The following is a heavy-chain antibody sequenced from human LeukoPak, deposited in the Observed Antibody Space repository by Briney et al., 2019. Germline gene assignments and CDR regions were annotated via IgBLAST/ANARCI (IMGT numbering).Heavy chain of an antibody. CDR1: GFIFSSYN. Sequence: GGSLRLSCAASGFIFSSYNMNWVRQAPGKGLEWVSFISSSSSYIYYADSVKGRFTISRDNAKNSLYLQMNSLRAEDTAVYYCARGPPAGNTSSWSLGNFQHWGQGTLVTVSS. CDR3: ARGPPAGNTSSWSLGNFQH. J-gene: IGHJ1*01. V-gene: IGHV3-21*01. CDR2: ISSSSSYI. D-gene: IGHD6-13*01.